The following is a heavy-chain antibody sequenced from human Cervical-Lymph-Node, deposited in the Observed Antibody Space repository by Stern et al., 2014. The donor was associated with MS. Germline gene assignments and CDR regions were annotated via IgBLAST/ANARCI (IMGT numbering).Heavy chain of an antibody. Sequence: EVQLVQSGAEVKTPGESLKISCKGSGYSFTNYWIGWVRQMPGKGLELMGITYPADSHTRYSPSFRGQVTISADQSISTAYLQWSSLQASDTAMYYCASNYDTSGPDYWGQGTLVTVSS. V-gene: IGHV5-51*03. J-gene: IGHJ4*02. CDR1: GYSFTNYW. CDR2: TYPADSHT. D-gene: IGHD3-22*01. CDR3: ASNYDTSGPDY.